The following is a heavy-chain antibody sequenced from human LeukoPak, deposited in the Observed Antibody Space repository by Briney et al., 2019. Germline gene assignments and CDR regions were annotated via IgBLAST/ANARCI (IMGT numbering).Heavy chain of an antibody. CDR3: ARFSSIAAAFDY. CDR1: GVSISSYY. Sequence: SETLSLTCTVSGVSISSYYWSWIRQPAGKGLEWIGRIYTSGTTHYNPSLKSRVTMSVDTSKNQFSLNLSSVTAADTAVYYCARFSSIAAAFDYWGLGTLVTVSS. V-gene: IGHV4-4*07. J-gene: IGHJ4*02. CDR2: IYTSGTT. D-gene: IGHD6-13*01.